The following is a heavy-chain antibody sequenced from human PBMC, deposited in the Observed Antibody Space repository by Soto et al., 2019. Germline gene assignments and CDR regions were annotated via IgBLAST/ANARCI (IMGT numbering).Heavy chain of an antibody. D-gene: IGHD2-2*01. V-gene: IGHV3-48*01. Sequence: GGSLRLSCAASGFTFSSYSMNWVRQAPGKGLEWVSYISSGSSTIYYADSVKGRFTISRDNAKNSLYLQVNSLRAEDTAVYYCARRVYCSSTSCYYYMDVWGKGTTVTVSS. J-gene: IGHJ6*03. CDR2: ISSGSSTI. CDR1: GFTFSSYS. CDR3: ARRVYCSSTSCYYYMDV.